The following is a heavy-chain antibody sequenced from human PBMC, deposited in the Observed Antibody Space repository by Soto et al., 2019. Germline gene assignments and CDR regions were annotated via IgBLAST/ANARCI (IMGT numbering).Heavy chain of an antibody. J-gene: IGHJ6*02. CDR3: ARGAFQYCSSTSCYAIDYGMDV. CDR2: IIPIFGTA. V-gene: IGHV1-69*13. D-gene: IGHD2-2*01. Sequence: SVKVSCKASGGTFSSYAISWVRQAPGQGLEWMGGIIPIFGTANYAQKFQGRVTITADESTSTAYMELSSLRSEDTAVYYCARGAFQYCSSTSCYAIDYGMDVWGQGTTVTVSS. CDR1: GGTFSSYA.